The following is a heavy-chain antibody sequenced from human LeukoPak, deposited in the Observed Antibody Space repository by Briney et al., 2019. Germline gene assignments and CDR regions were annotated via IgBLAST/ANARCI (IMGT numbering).Heavy chain of an antibody. Sequence: ASVKVSCKASGYTFTSYDINWVRQATGQGLEWMGWMNPNSGNTGYAQKFQGRVTMTRNTSISTAYMELSSLRSEDTAVYYCARHSIGRDSYYYDSGPMWFDPWGQGTLVTVSS. CDR1: GYTFTSYD. CDR2: MNPNSGNT. CDR3: ARHSIGRDSYYYDSGPMWFDP. V-gene: IGHV1-8*01. J-gene: IGHJ5*02. D-gene: IGHD3-22*01.